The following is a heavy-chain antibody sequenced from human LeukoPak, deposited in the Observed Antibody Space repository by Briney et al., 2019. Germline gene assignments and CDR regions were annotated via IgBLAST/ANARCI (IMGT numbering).Heavy chain of an antibody. CDR1: GGSISSYY. V-gene: IGHV4-59*01. D-gene: IGHD3-10*01. Sequence: SETLSLTCTVSGGSISSYYWSWIRQSPGKGLEWIGHIYYSGSTNYNPSLKSRVTISVDTSKKQFSLKLNSVTAADTAVYYCARGITRNYMDVWGKGPTVTVSS. CDR2: IYYSGST. J-gene: IGHJ6*03. CDR3: ARGITRNYMDV.